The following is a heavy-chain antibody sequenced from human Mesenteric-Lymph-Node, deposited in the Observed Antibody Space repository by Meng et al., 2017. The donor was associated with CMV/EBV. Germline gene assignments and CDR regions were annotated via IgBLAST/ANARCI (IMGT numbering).Heavy chain of an antibody. Sequence: GESLKISCAASGFTFSSYAMHWVRQAPGKGLEWVAVISYDGSNKYYADSVKGRFTISRDNSKNTLYLQMNSLRAEDTAVYYCARETATYSGGMDVWGQGTTVTVSS. CDR1: GFTFSSYA. V-gene: IGHV3-30*04. CDR3: ARETATYSGGMDV. D-gene: IGHD1-7*01. J-gene: IGHJ6*02. CDR2: ISYDGSNK.